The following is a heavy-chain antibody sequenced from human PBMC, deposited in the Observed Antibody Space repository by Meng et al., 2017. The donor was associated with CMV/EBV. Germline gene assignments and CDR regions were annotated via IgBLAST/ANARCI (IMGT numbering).Heavy chain of an antibody. D-gene: IGHD3-10*01. V-gene: IGHV1-18*01. J-gene: IGHJ4*02. CDR2: ISAYNGNT. Sequence: QVPLVQWGDEVKKPGASVKVSCKAFGYTFTSYGISWVRQDPGQGLEWMGWISAYNGNTNYAQKLQGRVTMTTDTSTSTAYMELRSLRSDDTAVYYCAAYPQTMVRGVALWGAFDYWGQGTLVTVSS. CDR1: GYTFTSYG. CDR3: AAYPQTMVRGVALWGAFDY.